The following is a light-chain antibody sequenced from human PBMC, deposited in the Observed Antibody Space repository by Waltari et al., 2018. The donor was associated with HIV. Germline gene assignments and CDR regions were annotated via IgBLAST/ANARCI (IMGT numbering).Light chain of an antibody. CDR1: SSNIGAGYD. CDR2: GNI. CDR3: QSYDSSLSEGV. J-gene: IGLJ1*01. Sequence: QSVLTQPPSVSGAPGQRVTISCTGSSSNIGAGYDVHWYQQLPGTAPKLLIYGNITRPSGVPDRFSGSKSGTSAYLAITGLQAEDEADYYCQSYDSSLSEGVFGTGTKVTVL. V-gene: IGLV1-40*01.